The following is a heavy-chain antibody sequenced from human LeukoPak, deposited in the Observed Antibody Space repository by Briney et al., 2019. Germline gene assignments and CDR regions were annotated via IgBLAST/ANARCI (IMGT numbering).Heavy chain of an antibody. V-gene: IGHV4-34*01. D-gene: IGHD3-9*01. Sequence: SETLSLTCAVYGGSFSGYYWSWIRQPPGKGLEWIGEINHSGSTNYNPSLKSRVTISVDTSKNQFSLKLSSVTAADTAVYYCASGILTGGDYWGQGTLVTVCS. CDR2: INHSGST. J-gene: IGHJ4*02. CDR1: GGSFSGYY. CDR3: ASGILTGGDY.